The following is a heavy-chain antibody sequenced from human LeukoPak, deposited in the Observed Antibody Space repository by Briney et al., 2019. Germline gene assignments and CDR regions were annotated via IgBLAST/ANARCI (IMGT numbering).Heavy chain of an antibody. Sequence: GASVKVSCRASGGTFSSYAISWVRQATGQGLEWMVGIIPTFGTANYAQKSQGRVTITTDESTSTAYMELSSLRSEDTDVYYCARSIPRDGYYYYYMDVWGKGTTVTVSS. CDR1: GGTFSSYA. D-gene: IGHD2/OR15-2a*01. J-gene: IGHJ6*03. V-gene: IGHV1-69*05. CDR2: IIPTFGTA. CDR3: ARSIPRDGYYYYYMDV.